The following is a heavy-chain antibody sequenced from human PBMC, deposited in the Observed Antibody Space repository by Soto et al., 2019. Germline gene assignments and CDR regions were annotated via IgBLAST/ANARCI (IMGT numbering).Heavy chain of an antibody. J-gene: IGHJ6*02. D-gene: IGHD4-17*01. CDR2: TIPMFGTP. Sequence: QVQLVQSGAEMQQPGASVRVSCKASGGTFSKYAFSWVRQAPGQGLEWLGGTIPMFGTPNYAQKFQGRVAISADESTATVYMELSSLRSEDTAVYFCARPLRERNHYYGMAVWGQGTTVTVSS. V-gene: IGHV1-69*01. CDR3: ARPLRERNHYYGMAV. CDR1: GGTFSKYA.